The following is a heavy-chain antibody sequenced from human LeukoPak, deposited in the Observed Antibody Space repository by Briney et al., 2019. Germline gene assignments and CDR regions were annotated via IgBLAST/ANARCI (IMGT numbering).Heavy chain of an antibody. CDR1: GGXISSGDYY. D-gene: IGHD4-17*01. Sequence: SETLSLTCTVSGGXISSGDYYWSWIRQPPGKGLEWIGYIYYSGSTYYNPSLKSRVTISVDTSKNQFSLKLSSVTAADTAVHYCASTVTENFQHWGQGTLVTVSS. V-gene: IGHV4-30-4*01. J-gene: IGHJ1*01. CDR3: ASTVTENFQH. CDR2: IYYSGST.